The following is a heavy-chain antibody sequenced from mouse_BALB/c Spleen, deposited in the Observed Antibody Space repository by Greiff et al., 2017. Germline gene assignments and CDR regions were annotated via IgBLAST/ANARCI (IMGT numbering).Heavy chain of an antibody. CDR3: TRLDGIHGGYFDY. CDR1: GFTFSSYT. D-gene: IGHD2-1*01. Sequence: EVQLVESGGGLVKPGGSLKFSCAASGFTFSSYTMSWVRQTPEKRLEWVATISSGGSYTYYPDSVKGRFTISRDNAKNTLYLQMSSLKSEDTAMYYCTRLDGIHGGYFDYWGQGTTLTVSS. J-gene: IGHJ2*01. CDR2: ISSGGSYT. V-gene: IGHV5-6-4*01.